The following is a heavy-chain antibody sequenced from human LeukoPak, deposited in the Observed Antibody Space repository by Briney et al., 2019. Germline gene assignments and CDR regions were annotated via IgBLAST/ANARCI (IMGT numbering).Heavy chain of an antibody. CDR2: ISAYNGNT. D-gene: IGHD4-17*01. J-gene: IGHJ4*02. Sequence: AASVKVSCKASGYTFTSYGISWVRQAPGQGLEWMGWISAYNGNTNYAQKLQGRVTMTTDTSTSTAYMELRSLRSDDTAVYYCARARSAHHDYGDYVDYWGQGTLVTVSS. CDR3: ARARSAHHDYGDYVDY. CDR1: GYTFTSYG. V-gene: IGHV1-18*01.